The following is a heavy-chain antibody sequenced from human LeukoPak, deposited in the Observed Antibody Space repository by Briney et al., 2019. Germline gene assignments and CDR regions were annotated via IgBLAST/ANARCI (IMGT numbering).Heavy chain of an antibody. V-gene: IGHV3-7*01. CDR2: IKEDGSEK. CDR3: ARKSNILYYYYSMDV. CDR1: GFIFSSHW. Sequence: GGSLRLSCAASGFIFSSHWMSWVRQAPGKGLEWVASIKEDGSEKSYMDSVKGRFTISRDNAKNSLYLQMNSLRAEDTAVYYCARKSNILYYYYSMDVWGQGTTVTVSS. J-gene: IGHJ6*02.